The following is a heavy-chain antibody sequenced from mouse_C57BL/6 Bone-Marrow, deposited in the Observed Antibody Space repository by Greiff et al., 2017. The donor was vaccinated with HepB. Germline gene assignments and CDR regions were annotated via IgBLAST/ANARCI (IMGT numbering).Heavy chain of an antibody. CDR1: GYTLTSYW. V-gene: IGHV1-74*01. D-gene: IGHD2-13*01. CDR2: IHPSDSDT. J-gene: IGHJ4*01. Sequence: VQLQQPGAELVKPGASVKVSCKASGYTLTSYWMHWVKQRPGQGLEWIGRIHPSDSDTNYNQKFKGKATLTVDKSSSTAYMQLSSLTSEDSAVYYCATPTRWYYAMDYRGQGTSVTVSS. CDR3: ATPTRWYYAMDY.